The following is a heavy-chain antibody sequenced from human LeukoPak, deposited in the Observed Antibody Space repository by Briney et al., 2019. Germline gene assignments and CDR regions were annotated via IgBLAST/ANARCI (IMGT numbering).Heavy chain of an antibody. Sequence: GGSLRLSCTVSGFTVSSNSMSWVRQAPGKGLEWVSFIYSDNTHYSDSVNGRFTISRDNSKNTLYLQMNSLRAEDTAVYYCARRAGAYSHPYDYWGQGTLVTVSS. D-gene: IGHD4/OR15-4a*01. J-gene: IGHJ4*02. CDR1: GFTVSSNS. CDR3: ARRAGAYSHPYDY. CDR2: IYSDNT. V-gene: IGHV3-53*01.